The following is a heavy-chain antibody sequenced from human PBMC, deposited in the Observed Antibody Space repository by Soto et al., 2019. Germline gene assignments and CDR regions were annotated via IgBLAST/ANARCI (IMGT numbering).Heavy chain of an antibody. V-gene: IGHV4-39*01. J-gene: IGHJ6*02. CDR3: ARQSGPWYEHRPDWYYYYYGMDV. Sequence: SETNSHTKTVADGYIGNSSGYWSWKKQPPGKGLEWIGSIYYSGSTYYNPSLKSRVTISVDTSKNQFSLKLSSVTAADTAVYYCARQSGPWYEHRPDWYYYYYGMDVWGQGTTVTVSS. CDR2: IYYSGST. D-gene: IGHD6-13*01. CDR1: DGYIGNSSGY.